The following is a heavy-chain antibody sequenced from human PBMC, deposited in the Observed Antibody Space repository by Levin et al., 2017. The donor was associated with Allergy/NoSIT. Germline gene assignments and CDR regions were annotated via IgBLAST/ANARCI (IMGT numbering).Heavy chain of an antibody. Sequence: ASGPTLVKPTQTLTLTCTFSGFSLSTSGVGVGWIRQPPGKALEWLALIYWDDDKRYSPSLKSRLTITKDTSKNQVVLTMTNMDPVDTATYYCAHSQRITMVRGVKWTPYCGMDVWGQGTTVTVSS. CDR2: IYWDDDK. CDR1: GFSLSTSGVG. D-gene: IGHD3-10*01. CDR3: AHSQRITMVRGVKWTPYCGMDV. J-gene: IGHJ6*02. V-gene: IGHV2-5*02.